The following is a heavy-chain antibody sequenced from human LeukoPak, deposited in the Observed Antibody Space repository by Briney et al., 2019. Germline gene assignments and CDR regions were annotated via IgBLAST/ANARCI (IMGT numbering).Heavy chain of an antibody. V-gene: IGHV3-66*02. CDR1: GFTVSSNY. CDR2: IYSGGST. J-gene: IGHJ4*02. D-gene: IGHD4-17*01. CDR3: ARDGTTVTARGLYFDY. Sequence: GGSLRLPCAASGFTVSSNYMSWVRQAPGKGLEWVSVIYSGGSTYYADSVKGRFTISRDNSKNTLYLQMNSLRAEDTAVYYCARDGTTVTARGLYFDYWGQGTLVTVSS.